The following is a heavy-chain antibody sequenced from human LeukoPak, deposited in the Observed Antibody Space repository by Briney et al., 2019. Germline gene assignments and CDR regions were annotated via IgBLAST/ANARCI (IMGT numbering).Heavy chain of an antibody. Sequence: GGSLRLSCRATGFTFTTHSMNGVRQAPGKGLEWVSYISSSSSYIYYVDSVRGRFTISRDNANNSLYLQMNSLRAEDTAVYYCARGGDYFGDHWGQGTLVTVSS. V-gene: IGHV3-21*01. CDR2: ISSSSSYI. D-gene: IGHD4-17*01. CDR1: GFTFTTHS. CDR3: ARGGDYFGDH. J-gene: IGHJ4*02.